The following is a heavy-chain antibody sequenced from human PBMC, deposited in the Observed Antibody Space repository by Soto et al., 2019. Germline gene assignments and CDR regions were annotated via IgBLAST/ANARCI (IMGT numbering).Heavy chain of an antibody. Sequence: QLELQESGPGLVKPSETLSLTCSVSGGSISSSSYYLGWIRQPPGKGLEGIGSIYYSGSIYYNPSLKSRVTISVTTSTNQFSLKLSSVTAAETAVYYCARQSSGWYNWFDPWGQGTLVTVSS. CDR3: ARQSSGWYNWFDP. V-gene: IGHV4-39*01. D-gene: IGHD6-19*01. CDR2: IYYSGSI. J-gene: IGHJ5*02. CDR1: GGSISSSSYY.